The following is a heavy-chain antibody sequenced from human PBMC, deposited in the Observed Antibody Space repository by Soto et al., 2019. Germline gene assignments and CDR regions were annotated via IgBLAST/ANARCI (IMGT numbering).Heavy chain of an antibody. Sequence: EVQLVESGGDLVKPGGSLRLSCAASEFTFANAWISWVRQAPGKGLEWVGRIKSKADGGTTDYAAPVKGRFTISRDESHNTLYLQMNSLKTADTAVYYCTSLYYGHWGQGTLVTVSS. V-gene: IGHV3-15*01. J-gene: IGHJ4*02. CDR3: TSLYYGH. CDR1: EFTFANAW. D-gene: IGHD4-17*01. CDR2: IKSKADGGTT.